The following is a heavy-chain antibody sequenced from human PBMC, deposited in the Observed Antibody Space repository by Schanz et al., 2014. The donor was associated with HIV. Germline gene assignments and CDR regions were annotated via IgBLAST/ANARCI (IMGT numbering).Heavy chain of an antibody. Sequence: VQLVESGGGVVQPGRSLRLSCAVSGFTFSNYAMHWVRQAPGKGLEGGAVISYDGSNKYYADSVKGRFTISRDNSKNTLYLQMNSLRAEDTAVYYCARGGIWEWDQPDFDYWGQGTLVTVSS. J-gene: IGHJ4*02. CDR2: ISYDGSNK. CDR3: ARGGIWEWDQPDFDY. V-gene: IGHV3-30-3*01. D-gene: IGHD2-15*01. CDR1: GFTFSNYA.